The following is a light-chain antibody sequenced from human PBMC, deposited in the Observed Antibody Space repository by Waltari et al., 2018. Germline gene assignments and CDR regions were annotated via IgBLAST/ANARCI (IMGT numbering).Light chain of an antibody. V-gene: IGKV1-5*03. CDR3: QQYNEYPGT. CDR2: RAA. Sequence: DIQMTQSPSTLSASLGDTVTITCRSSENALRSLAWYKQRPGKAPKLLIYRAANLEIGVSARFSGRGSGTDFTLTINNLQPDDFATYYGQQYNEYPGTFGQGTKVEIK. J-gene: IGKJ1*01. CDR1: ENALRS.